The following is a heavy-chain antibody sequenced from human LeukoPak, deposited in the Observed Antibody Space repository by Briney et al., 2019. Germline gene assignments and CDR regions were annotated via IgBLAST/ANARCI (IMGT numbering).Heavy chain of an antibody. CDR1: GFTFSSSA. J-gene: IGHJ4*02. D-gene: IGHD4-17*01. Sequence: PGGSLRLSCAASGFTFSSSAMTWVRQAPEKGLEWVSSISGSGGKTYYADSVKGRFTVSRDNSKNTLNLQMSSLRVEDTAVYYCTKSREDFGDSVIDYWAQGTLVTVSS. CDR3: TKSREDFGDSVIDY. CDR2: ISGSGGKT. V-gene: IGHV3-23*01.